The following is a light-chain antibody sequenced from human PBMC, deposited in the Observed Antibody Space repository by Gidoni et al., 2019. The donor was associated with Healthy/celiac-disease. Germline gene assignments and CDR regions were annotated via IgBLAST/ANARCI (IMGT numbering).Light chain of an antibody. CDR2: WAS. CDR1: QSVLYSSNNKNY. V-gene: IGKV4-1*01. J-gene: IGKJ1*01. Sequence: DIVMTQSPDSLAVSLGERATINCKSSQSVLYSSNNKNYLAWYQHKPGQPPKLLIYWASTRESGVPDRFSGSGSGTDFTLTISSLQAEDVAVYYCQQYYNTPRTFXXXTKVENK. CDR3: QQYYNTPRT.